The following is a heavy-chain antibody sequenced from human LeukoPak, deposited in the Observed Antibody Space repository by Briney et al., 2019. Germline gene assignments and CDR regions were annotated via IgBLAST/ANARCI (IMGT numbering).Heavy chain of an antibody. CDR3: ARVRIQLIITYYYYMDV. CDR2: IYYSGST. D-gene: IGHD5-18*01. V-gene: IGHV4-39*07. CDR1: GGSISSSSYY. Sequence: SPSETLSLTCTVSGGSISSSSYYWGWIRQPPGKGLEWIGSIYYSGSTYYNPSLKSRVTISVDTSKNQFSLKLSSVTAADTAVYYCARVRIQLIITYYYYMDVWGKGTTVTVSS. J-gene: IGHJ6*03.